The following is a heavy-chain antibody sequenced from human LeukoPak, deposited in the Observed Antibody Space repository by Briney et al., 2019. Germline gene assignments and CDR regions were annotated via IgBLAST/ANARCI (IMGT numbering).Heavy chain of an antibody. D-gene: IGHD6-19*01. CDR3: AKIPTDSSGSYFDY. Sequence: GGSVRLSCAASGFTFSRYAMSWVRQAPGKGLEWVSAISGSGGSTYYADSVKGRFTISRDNSKNTLYLQMNSLRAEDTAVYYCAKIPTDSSGSYFDYWGQGTLVTVSS. CDR1: GFTFSRYA. V-gene: IGHV3-23*01. J-gene: IGHJ4*02. CDR2: ISGSGGST.